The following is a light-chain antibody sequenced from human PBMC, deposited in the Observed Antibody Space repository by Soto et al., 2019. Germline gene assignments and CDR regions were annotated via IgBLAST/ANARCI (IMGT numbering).Light chain of an antibody. CDR1: ESIRNN. CDR3: QQTDSNRRGA. J-gene: IGKJ1*01. CDR2: AAS. V-gene: IGKV1-39*01. Sequence: DIQMTQSPSSLSASVGDRVTITCRASESIRNNLNWYQQKPGKAPKLLIYAASTLQSGVPARFSGGGSGTECTHTCSNRQPKDFRTDNGQQTDSNRRGAVGQETKVE.